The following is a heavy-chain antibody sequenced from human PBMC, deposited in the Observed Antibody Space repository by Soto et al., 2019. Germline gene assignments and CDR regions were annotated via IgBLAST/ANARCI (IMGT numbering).Heavy chain of an antibody. CDR2: IYYSGST. Sequence: PSETLSLTCTVSGGSISSGDYYWSWIRQPPGKGLEWIGYIYYSGSTYYNPSLKSRVTISVDTSKNQFSLKLGSVTAADTALYYCSRRAPEGFDPWGQGTLVTVSS. CDR1: GGSISSGDYY. CDR3: SRRAPEGFDP. J-gene: IGHJ5*02. V-gene: IGHV4-30-4*01.